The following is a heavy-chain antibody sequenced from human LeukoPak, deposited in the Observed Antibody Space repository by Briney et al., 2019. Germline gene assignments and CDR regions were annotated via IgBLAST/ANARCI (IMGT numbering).Heavy chain of an antibody. CDR1: GGSFSGYY. CDR3: ARVDTA. J-gene: IGHJ5*02. D-gene: IGHD5-18*01. V-gene: IGHV3-11*01. Sequence: KTSETLSLTCAVYGGSFSGYYWSWIRQAPGKGLEWVSYISSSGSTIYYADSVKGRFTISRDNAKNSLYLQMNSLRAEDTAVYYCARVDTAWGQGTLVTVSS. CDR2: ISSSGSTI.